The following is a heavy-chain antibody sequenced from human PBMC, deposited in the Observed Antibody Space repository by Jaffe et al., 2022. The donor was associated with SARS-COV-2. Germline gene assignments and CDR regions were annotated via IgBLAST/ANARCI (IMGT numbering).Heavy chain of an antibody. D-gene: IGHD1-1*01. CDR2: INLDGSAK. J-gene: IGHJ4*02. Sequence: EVQLVESGGGLVQPGESLRLSCAASGFTFGDYWMAWVRQAPGKGLEWVANINLDGSAKYYADSVKGRITISRDNAKSSLYLQINTLRAEDTAIYYCARDNSYKADSWGQGTLVTVSS. V-gene: IGHV3-7*03. CDR3: ARDNSYKADS. CDR1: GFTFGDYW.